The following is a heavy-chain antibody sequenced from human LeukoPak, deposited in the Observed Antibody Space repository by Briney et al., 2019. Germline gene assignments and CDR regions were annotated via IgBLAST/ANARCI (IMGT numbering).Heavy chain of an antibody. Sequence: SETLSLTCAVSGFSISSAYYWGWIRQPPGKGLEWIGSIYYSGSSYYNSSLKSRVSISVDTSKNQFSLKLSSVTATDTAVYYCARIRMGHIVVVPASLDFWGQGTLVTVSS. CDR3: ARIRMGHIVVVPASLDF. V-gene: IGHV4-38-2*01. J-gene: IGHJ4*02. CDR2: IYYSGSS. CDR1: GFSISSAYY. D-gene: IGHD2-2*01.